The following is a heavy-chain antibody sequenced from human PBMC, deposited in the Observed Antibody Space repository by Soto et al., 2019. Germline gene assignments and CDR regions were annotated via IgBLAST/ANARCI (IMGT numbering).Heavy chain of an antibody. CDR2: ISTSTSYI. D-gene: IGHD2-15*01. Sequence: NPGGSLRLSCAASGFTFSSYGMNWVRQAPGKGLEWVSSISTSTSYIYYADSVKGRFTISRDNAKNSVYLQMNSLRAEDTAVYYCARLYCRGGSCYSGDAFDICGQGTMVTVSS. CDR1: GFTFSSYG. V-gene: IGHV3-21*01. J-gene: IGHJ3*02. CDR3: ARLYCRGGSCYSGDAFDI.